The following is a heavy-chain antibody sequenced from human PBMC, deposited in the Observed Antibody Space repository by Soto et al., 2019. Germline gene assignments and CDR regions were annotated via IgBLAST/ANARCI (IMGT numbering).Heavy chain of an antibody. J-gene: IGHJ5*02. CDR3: ARNFCRRTNCNLPNWFDL. CDR1: GFTFSNSW. Sequence: EVQLVESGGGLVQPGGSLRLSCVASGFTFSNSWRSWVRQAPGKGLEWVATIKQDGSETYYVDSVKGRFTISRDNAKNSLYVQLKNLRADDTAVYYCARNFCRRTNCNLPNWFDLWGQGTLVTVSS. D-gene: IGHD2-2*01. V-gene: IGHV3-7*01. CDR2: IKQDGSET.